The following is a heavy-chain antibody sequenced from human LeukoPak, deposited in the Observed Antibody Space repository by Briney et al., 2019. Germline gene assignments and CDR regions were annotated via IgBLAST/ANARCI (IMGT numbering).Heavy chain of an antibody. Sequence: GGSLRLSCAASGFTFSSYWMHWVRQVPGKGLVWDSRINSDGSSTSYADSVKGRFTISRDNAKNTLYVQMNSLRAEDTAVYYCSTGSGHAFDIWGRGTMVTVSS. V-gene: IGHV3-74*01. J-gene: IGHJ3*02. CDR2: INSDGSST. CDR1: GFTFSSYW. CDR3: STGSGHAFDI. D-gene: IGHD3-10*01.